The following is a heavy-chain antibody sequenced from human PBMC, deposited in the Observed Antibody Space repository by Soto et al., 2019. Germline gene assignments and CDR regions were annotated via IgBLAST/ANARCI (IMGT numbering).Heavy chain of an antibody. CDR2: INPGAPDT. D-gene: IGHD3-3*01. Sequence: LGESLKISCKGSGYSFTSYWLGCVRQMPGKGLEGMGIINPGAPDTRYSPSFQGQVTISADXTISTASLQWSSLKASETAMYYCARVGGPLTHYDFWSGPDSPYYYYYYGMDVWGQGTTVTVSS. J-gene: IGHJ6*02. V-gene: IGHV5-51*01. CDR1: GYSFTSYW. CDR3: ARVGGPLTHYDFWSGPDSPYYYYYYGMDV.